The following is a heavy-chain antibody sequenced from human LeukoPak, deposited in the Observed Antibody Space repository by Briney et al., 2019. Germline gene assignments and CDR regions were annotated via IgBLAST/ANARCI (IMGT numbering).Heavy chain of an antibody. Sequence: SETLSLTCAVYGGSFSGYYWSWIRRPPGKGLEWIGEINHSGSTNYNPSLKSRVTISVDTSKNQFSLKLSSVTAADTAVYYCAHRRWEPPFDYWGQGTLVTVSP. J-gene: IGHJ4*02. V-gene: IGHV4-34*01. CDR1: GGSFSGYY. D-gene: IGHD1-26*01. CDR2: INHSGST. CDR3: AHRRWEPPFDY.